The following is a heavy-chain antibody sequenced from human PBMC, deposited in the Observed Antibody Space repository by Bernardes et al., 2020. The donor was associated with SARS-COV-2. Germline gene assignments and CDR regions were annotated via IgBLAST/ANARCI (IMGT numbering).Heavy chain of an antibody. CDR3: VREGVGGFDY. Sequence: SETLSLTCTVSGGSMNNQYWSWIRQAPGKGLEWIGYIYYSGITNYNPSLRSRVTISVDTSKNQFSLKLTSVTAADTAVYYCVREGVGGFDYWGQGTLVTVSS. CDR1: GGSMNNQY. J-gene: IGHJ4*02. CDR2: IYYSGIT. V-gene: IGHV4-59*11. D-gene: IGHD3-16*01.